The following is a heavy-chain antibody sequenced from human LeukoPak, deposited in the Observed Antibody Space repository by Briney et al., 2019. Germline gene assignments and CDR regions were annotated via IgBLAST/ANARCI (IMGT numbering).Heavy chain of an antibody. D-gene: IGHD3-22*01. CDR2: IYYSGST. CDR3: ASSPSSGYSYYFDY. J-gene: IGHJ4*02. V-gene: IGHV4-59*08. CDR1: GGSISSYY. Sequence: SETLSPTCTVSGGSISSYYWSWIRQPPGKGLEWIGYIYYSGSTNYNPSLKSRVTISVDTSKNQFSLKLSSVTAADTAVYYCASSPSSGYSYYFDYWGQGTLVTVSS.